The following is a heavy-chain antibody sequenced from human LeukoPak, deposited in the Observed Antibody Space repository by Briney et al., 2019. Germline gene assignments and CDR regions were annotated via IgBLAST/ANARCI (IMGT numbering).Heavy chain of an antibody. CDR2: MNPNSGNT. J-gene: IGHJ4*02. V-gene: IGHV1-8*03. D-gene: IGHD4-11*01. CDR3: ARSLALYSNPDY. CDR1: GYTFTSYD. Sequence: ASVKVSCKASGYTFTSYDINWVRQATGQGLEWMGWMNPNSGNTGYAQKFQGRVTITRNTSISTAYMELSSLRSEDTAVYYCARSLALYSNPDYWGQGTLVTVSS.